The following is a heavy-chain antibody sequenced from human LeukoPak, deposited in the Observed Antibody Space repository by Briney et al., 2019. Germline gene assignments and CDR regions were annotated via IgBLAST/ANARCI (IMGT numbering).Heavy chain of an antibody. Sequence: PGGSLRLSCAASGFTFSRFAMSWVRQAPGKGLEWVSGISGSGDTTYYADSVKGRFTISRDNSKNTLYLQMNSLRAEDTAVYYCARAGYYYDSSGYYDREYYFDYWGQGTLVTVSS. V-gene: IGHV3-23*01. CDR2: ISGSGDTT. J-gene: IGHJ4*02. CDR3: ARAGYYYDSSGYYDREYYFDY. CDR1: GFTFSRFA. D-gene: IGHD3-22*01.